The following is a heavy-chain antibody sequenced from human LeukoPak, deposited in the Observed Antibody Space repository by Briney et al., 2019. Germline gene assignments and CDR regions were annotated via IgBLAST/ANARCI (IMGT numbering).Heavy chain of an antibody. CDR1: GFTFSSYA. Sequence: GRSLRLSCAASGFTFSSYAMHWVRQAPGKGLEWVAVISYDGSNKYYADSVKGRFTISRDNSKNTLYLQMNSLRAEDTAVYYCAKEQWLALTDWGQGTLVTVSS. CDR3: AKEQWLALTD. J-gene: IGHJ4*02. CDR2: ISYDGSNK. V-gene: IGHV3-30*04. D-gene: IGHD6-19*01.